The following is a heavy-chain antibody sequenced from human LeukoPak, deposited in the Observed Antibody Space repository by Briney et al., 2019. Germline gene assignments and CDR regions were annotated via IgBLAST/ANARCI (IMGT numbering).Heavy chain of an antibody. CDR3: AKPQYYYDSSGYYDDAFGI. D-gene: IGHD3-22*01. CDR1: GFTFSSYA. V-gene: IGHV3-23*01. CDR2: ISGSGGST. Sequence: PGGSLRLSCAASGFTFSSYAMSWVRQAPGKGLEWVSAISGSGGSTYYADSVKGRFTISRDNSKNTLYLQMNSLRAEDTAVYYCAKPQYYYDSSGYYDDAFGIWGQGTMVTVSS. J-gene: IGHJ3*02.